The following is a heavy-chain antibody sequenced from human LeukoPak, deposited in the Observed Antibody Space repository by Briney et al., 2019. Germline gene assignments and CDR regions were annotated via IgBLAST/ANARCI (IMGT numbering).Heavy chain of an antibody. CDR2: IYYSGST. Sequence: KPSETLSLTCTVSGGSISSYYWSWIRQPPGKGLEWIGYIYYSGSTNYNPSLKSRVTISVDTSKNQFSLKLSSVTAADTAVYYCARLPEMITFGGVIVNGYYFDYWGQGTLVTVSS. J-gene: IGHJ4*02. V-gene: IGHV4-59*08. D-gene: IGHD3-16*02. CDR1: GGSISSYY. CDR3: ARLPEMITFGGVIVNGYYFDY.